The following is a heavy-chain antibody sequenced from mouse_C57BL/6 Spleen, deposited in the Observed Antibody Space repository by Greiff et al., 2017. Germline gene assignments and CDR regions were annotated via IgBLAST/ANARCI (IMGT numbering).Heavy chain of an antibody. Sequence: QVQLQQPGAELVKPGASVKMSCTASGYTFTSYWITWVKQRPGQGLEWIGDIYPGSGSTNYNEKFKSKATLTVDTSSSTAYMQLSSLTSEDSAVYYCARYYGSSYWFAYWGQGTLVTVAA. D-gene: IGHD1-1*01. CDR1: GYTFTSYW. CDR2: IYPGSGST. J-gene: IGHJ3*01. V-gene: IGHV1-55*01. CDR3: ARYYGSSYWFAY.